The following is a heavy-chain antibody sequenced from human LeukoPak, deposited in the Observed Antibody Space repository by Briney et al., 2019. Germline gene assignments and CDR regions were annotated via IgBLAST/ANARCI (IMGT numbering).Heavy chain of an antibody. V-gene: IGHV1-2*02. CDR1: GYTFTGYY. D-gene: IGHD3-10*01. CDR3: AREWNRITMVRGVIPWFDP. J-gene: IGHJ5*02. CDR2: INPNSGGT. Sequence: ALVKVSCKASGYTFTGYYMHWVRQAPGQGLEWMGWINPNSGGTNYAQKFQGRVTMTRDTSISTAYMELSRLRSDDTAVYYCAREWNRITMVRGVIPWFDPWGQGTLVTVSS.